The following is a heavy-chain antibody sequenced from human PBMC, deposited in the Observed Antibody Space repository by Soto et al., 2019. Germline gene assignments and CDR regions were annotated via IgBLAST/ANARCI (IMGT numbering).Heavy chain of an antibody. CDR2: ISSSSSTI. CDR3: ATSAAGQPYYYYYYMDV. Sequence: PGGSLRLSCAASGFTFSSYSMNWVRQAPGKGLEWVSYISSSSSTIYYADSVKGRFTISRDNAKNSLYLQRNSLRAEDTAVYYCATSAAGQPYYYYYYMDVWGKGTTVTVSS. CDR1: GFTFSSYS. D-gene: IGHD6-13*01. V-gene: IGHV3-48*01. J-gene: IGHJ6*03.